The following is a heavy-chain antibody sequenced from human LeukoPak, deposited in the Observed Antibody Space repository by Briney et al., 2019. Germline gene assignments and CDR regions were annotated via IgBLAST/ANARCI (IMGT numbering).Heavy chain of an antibody. D-gene: IGHD3-9*01. J-gene: IGHJ1*01. CDR2: IYTSGST. CDR3: ARAPLYDILTGYSTECFRH. Sequence: PSETLSLTCTVSGGSISSGSYYWSWIRQPAGKGLEWIGRIYTSGSTNYNPSLKSRVTISVDTSKNQFSLKLSSVTAADTAVYYCARAPLYDILTGYSTECFRHWGQGTLVTVSS. CDR1: GGSISSGSYY. V-gene: IGHV4-61*02.